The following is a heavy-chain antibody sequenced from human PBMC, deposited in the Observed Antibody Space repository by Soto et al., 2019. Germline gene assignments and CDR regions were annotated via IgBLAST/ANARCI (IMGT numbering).Heavy chain of an antibody. CDR3: ARRRFGELSFDY. V-gene: IGHV4-59*08. CDR2: XYYSGXT. CDR1: GGSINSYY. J-gene: IGHJ4*02. Sequence: PXXTLSLTCTVSGGSINSYYWSWIRQPPGKGLEWIGYXYYSGXTNYHHYLKSXXPISVDTXXNQFYLNLRSVTAADTALYYCARRRFGELSFDYWGQGTLVTVSS. D-gene: IGHD3-10*01.